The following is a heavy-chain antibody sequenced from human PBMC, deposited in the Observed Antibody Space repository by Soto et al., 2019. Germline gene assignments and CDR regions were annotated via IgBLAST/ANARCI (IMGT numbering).Heavy chain of an antibody. D-gene: IGHD3-22*01. Sequence: GGSLRLSCAASGFTFSSYAMSWLRQAPGKGLEWVSAISANGGGTYYADSVKGRFTISRDNSKNTLYLQMNSLRAEDTAVYYCARAFDSSGYYSTKHSFQYWGQGTLVTVSS. CDR1: GFTFSSYA. CDR3: ARAFDSSGYYSTKHSFQY. CDR2: ISANGGGT. J-gene: IGHJ4*02. V-gene: IGHV3-23*01.